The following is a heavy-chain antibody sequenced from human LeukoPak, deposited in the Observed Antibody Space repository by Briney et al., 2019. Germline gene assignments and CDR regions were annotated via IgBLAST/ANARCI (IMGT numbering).Heavy chain of an antibody. CDR1: GFTLSGYW. J-gene: IGHJ4*01. V-gene: IGHV3-7*01. Sequence: GGSLRLSCAASGFTLSGYWMSWVRRAPGKGLEWVANIKQDGDEKYYVDSVKGRFTVSRDNAKSSLYLQMNNLRAEDTALYYCATYGSGSGTFFDSWGQGTLVTVSS. D-gene: IGHD3-10*01. CDR3: ATYGSGSGTFFDS. CDR2: IKQDGDEK.